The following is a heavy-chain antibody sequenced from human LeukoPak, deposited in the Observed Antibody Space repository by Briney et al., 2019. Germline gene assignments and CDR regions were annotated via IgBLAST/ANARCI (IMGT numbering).Heavy chain of an antibody. V-gene: IGHV1-69*13. CDR1: GCTFTSYA. Sequence: ASVRVSCKASGCTFTSYAISWVRQAPGQGLEWMGGIIPIFGTANYAQKFQGRVTITADESTSTAYMELSSLRSEDTAVYYCARSPTLGATTYDYWGQGTLVTVSS. CDR2: IIPIFGTA. D-gene: IGHD1-26*01. CDR3: ARSPTLGATTYDY. J-gene: IGHJ4*02.